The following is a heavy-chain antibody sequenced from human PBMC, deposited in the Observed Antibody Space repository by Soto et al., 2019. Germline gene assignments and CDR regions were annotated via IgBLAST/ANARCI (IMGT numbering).Heavy chain of an antibody. CDR3: AKELCSPPGFWSGYPLDY. V-gene: IGHV3-30*18. CDR1: GFTFSSYG. Sequence: PGGSLRLSCAASGFTFSSYGMHWVRQAPGKGLEWVAVISYDGSNKYYADSVKGRFTISRDNSKNTLYLQMNSLRAEDTAVYYCAKELCSPPGFWSGYPLDYWGQRTLVTVSS. D-gene: IGHD3-3*01. CDR2: ISYDGSNK. J-gene: IGHJ4*02.